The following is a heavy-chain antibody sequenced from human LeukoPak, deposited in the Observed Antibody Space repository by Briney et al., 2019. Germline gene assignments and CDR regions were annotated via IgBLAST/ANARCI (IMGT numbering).Heavy chain of an antibody. D-gene: IGHD1-1*01. J-gene: IGHJ4*02. CDR3: VRDPSGSGFAFDS. Sequence: GGSLRLSCAVSGFTFSGSAMHWVRQAPGKGLEWVAFIWFDGSNKHYADSVKGRFTISRGNSEDTLYLQMNSLRAEDTAVYYCVRDPSGSGFAFDSWGQGALATVSS. CDR2: IWFDGSNK. CDR1: GFTFSGSA. V-gene: IGHV3-33*08.